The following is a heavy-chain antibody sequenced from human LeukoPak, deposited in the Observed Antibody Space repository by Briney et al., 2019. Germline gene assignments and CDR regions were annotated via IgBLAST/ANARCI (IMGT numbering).Heavy chain of an antibody. CDR3: ARRTSSNYVDY. CDR1: GVSFSNYY. CDR2: NYHTGSA. D-gene: IGHD4-11*01. Sequence: SETLSLTCTVSGVSFSNYYWSWIRQSPGKGLEWIGYNYHTGSANYSPSLKSRVSISIDTSKSQFSLRLISVTAADTAVYYCARRTSSNYVDYWGQGTLVIVSS. J-gene: IGHJ4*01. V-gene: IGHV4-59*01.